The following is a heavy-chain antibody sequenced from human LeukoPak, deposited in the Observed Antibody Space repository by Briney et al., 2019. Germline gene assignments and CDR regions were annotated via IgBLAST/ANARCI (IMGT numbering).Heavy chain of an antibody. CDR2: IYHSGST. CDR1: GGSFSGYY. Sequence: SETLSLTCAVYGGSFSGYYWSWIRQPPGKGLEWIGEIYHSGSTNYNPSLKSRVTISVDTSKNQFSLKLSSVTAADTAVYYCARLRQWLVPNYFDYWGQGTLVTVSS. J-gene: IGHJ4*02. D-gene: IGHD6-19*01. V-gene: IGHV4-34*01. CDR3: ARLRQWLVPNYFDY.